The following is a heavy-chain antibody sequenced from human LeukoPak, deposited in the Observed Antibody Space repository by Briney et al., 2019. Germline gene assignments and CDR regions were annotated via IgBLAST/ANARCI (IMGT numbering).Heavy chain of an antibody. J-gene: IGHJ5*02. CDR3: ARGLSWFDP. V-gene: IGHV3-7*01. CDR1: GFTFSSYG. Sequence: GGSLRLSCVASGFTFSSYGMHWVRQAPGKGLEWVANIKQDGSEKDYVDSVKGRFTISRDNAKNSLYLQMNSLRVEDTAVYHCARGLSWFDPWGQGTLVIVSS. CDR2: IKQDGSEK. D-gene: IGHD3-22*01.